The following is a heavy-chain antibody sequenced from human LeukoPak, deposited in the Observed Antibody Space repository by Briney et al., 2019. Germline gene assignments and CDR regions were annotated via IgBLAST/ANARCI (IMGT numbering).Heavy chain of an antibody. CDR2: IYYSGST. J-gene: IGHJ4*02. CDR1: GGSISSSSYY. V-gene: IGHV4-39*01. CDR3: ARMAMEAFDY. Sequence: SETLSLTCTVSGGSISSSSYYWGWIRQPPGKGLEWIGSIYYSGSTYYNPSLKSRVTISVDTSKNQFSLKLSSVTAADTAVYYCARMAMEAFDYWSQGTLVTVSS. D-gene: IGHD5-18*01.